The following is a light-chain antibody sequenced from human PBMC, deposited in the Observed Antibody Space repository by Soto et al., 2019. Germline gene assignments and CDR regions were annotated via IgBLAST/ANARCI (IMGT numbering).Light chain of an antibody. J-gene: IGKJ4*01. CDR3: QQFNSYPLT. Sequence: AIQLTQSPSSLSASVGDRVTITCRASQGISSALAWYQQKPGKAPKLLIYDASSLESGVPSRFSGSGSGTYFTLTISSLQPEDFATSYCQQFNSYPLTFGGGTKVEIK. V-gene: IGKV1-13*02. CDR1: QGISSA. CDR2: DAS.